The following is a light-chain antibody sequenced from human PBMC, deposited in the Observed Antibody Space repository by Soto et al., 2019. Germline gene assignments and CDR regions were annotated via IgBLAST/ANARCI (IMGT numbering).Light chain of an antibody. CDR3: QHYNNWVGT. CDR2: GAS. J-gene: IGKJ4*01. Sequence: EVVLTQSPGTLSLPPGERATLSCRASQSVSRSYLAWYQQKPGQAPRLLISGASSRATGIPARFSGSGSGTDFTLIISRLEPEDFAVYYCQHYNNWVGTFGGGTKVEIK. CDR1: QSVSRSY. V-gene: IGKV3-20*01.